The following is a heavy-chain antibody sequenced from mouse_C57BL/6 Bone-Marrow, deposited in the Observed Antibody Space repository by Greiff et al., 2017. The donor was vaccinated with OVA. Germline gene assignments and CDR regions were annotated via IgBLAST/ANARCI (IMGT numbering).Heavy chain of an antibody. J-gene: IGHJ3*01. CDR2: INPNNGGT. CDR3: ARDYYGSSLAY. V-gene: IGHV1-22*01. D-gene: IGHD1-1*01. CDR1: GYTFTDYN. Sequence: EVQRVESGPELVKPGASVKMSCKASGYTFTDYNMHWVKQSHGKSLAWIGYINPNNGGTSYNQKFKGKATLTVNKSSSTAYMELRSLTSEDSAVYYCARDYYGSSLAYWGQGTLVTVSA.